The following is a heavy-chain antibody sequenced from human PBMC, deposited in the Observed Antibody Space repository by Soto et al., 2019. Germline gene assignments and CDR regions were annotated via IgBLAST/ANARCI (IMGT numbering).Heavy chain of an antibody. D-gene: IGHD6-6*01. V-gene: IGHV6-1*01. CDR3: ARNLGRAYSSSGVGVYYYYGMDV. J-gene: IGHJ6*02. CDR2: TYYRSKWYN. CDR1: GDSVSSNSAA. Sequence: SQTRSLTCAISGDSVSSNSAAWNWIRQSPSRGLEWLGRTYYRSKWYNDYAVSVKSRITINPDTSKNQFSLQLNSVTPEDTAVYYCARNLGRAYSSSGVGVYYYYGMDVWGQGTTVTVSS.